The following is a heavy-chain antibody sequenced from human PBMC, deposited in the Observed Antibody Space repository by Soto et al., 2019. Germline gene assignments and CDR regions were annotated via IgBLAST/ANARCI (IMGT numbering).Heavy chain of an antibody. Sequence: PSETLSLTCSVSGGSISSGGYYWSWIRQHPGKGLEWIGYIYYSGSTYYNPSLKSRVTISVDTSKNQCSLKLSTVTAADTAVYYCARVIAAAATKSYYYYGMDVWGQGTTVTVSS. CDR3: ARVIAAAATKSYYYYGMDV. D-gene: IGHD6-13*01. V-gene: IGHV4-31*02. J-gene: IGHJ6*02. CDR1: GGSISSGGYY. CDR2: IYYSGST.